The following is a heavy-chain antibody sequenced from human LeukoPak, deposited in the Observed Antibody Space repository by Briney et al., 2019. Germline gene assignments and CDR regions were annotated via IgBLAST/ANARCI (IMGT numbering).Heavy chain of an antibody. Sequence: PGGSLRLSCAASGFTFSAYWMSWVRQAPGKGLEWVANIEQDGSEKYYVDSVKGRFTISRDNAKNSLFLQMNSLRAEDTAVYYCARVLFGLQVGIDYWGQGTLVTVSS. D-gene: IGHD1-26*01. J-gene: IGHJ4*02. CDR1: GFTFSAYW. CDR3: ARVLFGLQVGIDY. CDR2: IEQDGSEK. V-gene: IGHV3-7*01.